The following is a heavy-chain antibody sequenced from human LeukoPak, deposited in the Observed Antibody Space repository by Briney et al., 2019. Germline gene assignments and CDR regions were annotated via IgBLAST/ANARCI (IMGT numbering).Heavy chain of an antibody. Sequence: SETLSLTCAVYGGSFSGYYWSWIRQPPGKGLEWIGEINHSGSTNYNPSLKSRVTISVDTSKNQFSLKLSSVTAADTAVYYCAAGSGSYNGASGYFQHWGQGTLVTVSS. J-gene: IGHJ1*01. CDR1: GGSFSGYY. CDR2: INHSGST. V-gene: IGHV4-34*01. D-gene: IGHD3-10*01. CDR3: AAGSGSYNGASGYFQH.